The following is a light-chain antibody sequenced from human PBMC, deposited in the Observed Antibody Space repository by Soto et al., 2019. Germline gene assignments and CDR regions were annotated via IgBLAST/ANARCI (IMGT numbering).Light chain of an antibody. CDR2: GAS. CDR3: QQYESWT. V-gene: IGKV3-20*01. J-gene: IGKJ1*01. Sequence: EFVLTQSPGTLSLSPGERATLSCRASQSVSIDLAWYQQTPGQAPRLLIYGASSRATGIPDRFSGSGSGTDFTLTISRLEPEDFAVYYCQQYESWTFGQGTKVDIK. CDR1: QSVSID.